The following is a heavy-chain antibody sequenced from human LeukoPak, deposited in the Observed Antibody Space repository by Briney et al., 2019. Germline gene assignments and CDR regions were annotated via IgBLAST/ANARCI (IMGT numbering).Heavy chain of an antibody. V-gene: IGHV1-69*05. CDR3: ARDREAAGSSYYYYYYMDV. J-gene: IGHJ6*03. CDR2: IIPIFGTA. D-gene: IGHD6-25*01. Sequence: GSSVKVSCKASGGTFSSYAISWVRQAPGQGLEWMGGIIPIFGTANYAQKFQGRVTITTDESTSTAYMELSSLRSEDTAVYYCARDREAAGSSYYYYYYMDVWGKGTTVTVSS. CDR1: GGTFSSYA.